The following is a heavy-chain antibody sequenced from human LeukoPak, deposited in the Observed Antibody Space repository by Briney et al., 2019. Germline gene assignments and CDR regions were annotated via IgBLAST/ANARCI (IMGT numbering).Heavy chain of an antibody. D-gene: IGHD6-13*01. CDR1: GGSISSSSYY. J-gene: IGHJ5*02. CDR3: ARPRVAAAGRGWFDP. Sequence: SETLSLTCTVSGGSISSSSYYWGWIRHPPGKGLEWIGSIYYSGSTYYNPSLKSRVTISVDTSKTQFSLKLSSVTAADTAVYYCARPRVAAAGRGWFDPWGQGTLVTVSS. CDR2: IYYSGST. V-gene: IGHV4-39*01.